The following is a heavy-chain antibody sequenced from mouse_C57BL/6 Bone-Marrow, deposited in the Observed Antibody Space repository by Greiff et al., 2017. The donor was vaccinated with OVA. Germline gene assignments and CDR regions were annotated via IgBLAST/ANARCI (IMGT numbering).Heavy chain of an antibody. V-gene: IGHV1-76*01. Sequence: LVESGAELVRPGASVKLSCKASGYTFTDYYINWVKQRPGQGLEWIARIYPGSGNTYYNEKFKGKATLTAEKSSSTAYMQLSSLTSEDSAVYFCAREGTYWYFEVWGTGTTVTVSS. CDR3: AREGTYWYFEV. D-gene: IGHD3-3*01. CDR1: GYTFTDYY. J-gene: IGHJ1*03. CDR2: IYPGSGNT.